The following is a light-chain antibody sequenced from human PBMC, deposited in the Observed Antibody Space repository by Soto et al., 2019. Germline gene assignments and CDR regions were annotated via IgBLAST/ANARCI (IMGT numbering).Light chain of an antibody. J-gene: IGKJ4*01. CDR3: QKYNSAPLT. V-gene: IGKV1-27*01. Sequence: DIRMTQSPSSLSASVGDRVTITCRASQGIANYLAWYQQKPGKVPKLLIYAASTLQSGVPSRFSGSGSGTDFTLTISNLQPEDVATYYCQKYNSAPLTFGGAIKVEIK. CDR1: QGIANY. CDR2: AAS.